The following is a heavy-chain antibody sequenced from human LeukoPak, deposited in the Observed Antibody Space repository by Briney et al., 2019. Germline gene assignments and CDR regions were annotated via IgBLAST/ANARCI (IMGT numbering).Heavy chain of an antibody. CDR3: ARVRSSSWYAEYFQH. V-gene: IGHV1-8*01. Sequence: GASVKVSCKASGYTFTRYDINWVRQATGQGLEWMGWMNPNSGNTGYAQKFQGRVTMTRNTSISTAYMELSSLRSEDTAVYYCARVRSSSWYAEYFQHWGQGTLVTVSS. CDR2: MNPNSGNT. J-gene: IGHJ1*01. CDR1: GYTFTRYD. D-gene: IGHD6-13*01.